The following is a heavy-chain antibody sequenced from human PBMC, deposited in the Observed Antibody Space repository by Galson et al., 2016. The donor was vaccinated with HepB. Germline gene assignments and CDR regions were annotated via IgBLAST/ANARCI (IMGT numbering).Heavy chain of an antibody. D-gene: IGHD3-16*02. CDR3: ARDRMITFGGVIVDAFDI. J-gene: IGHJ3*02. CDR2: IWYDGSNK. Sequence: SLRLSCAASGFTFSSYGMHWVRQAPGKGLEWVAVIWYDGSNKYYADSVKGRFTISRDNSKNTLYLQMNSPRAEDTAVYYCARDRMITFGGVIVDAFDIWGQGTMVTVSS. CDR1: GFTFSSYG. V-gene: IGHV3-33*01.